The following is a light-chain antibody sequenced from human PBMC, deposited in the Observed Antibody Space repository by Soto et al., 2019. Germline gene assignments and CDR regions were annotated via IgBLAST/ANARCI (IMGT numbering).Light chain of an antibody. CDR1: QSISSY. V-gene: IGKV1-39*01. J-gene: IGKJ1*01. CDR2: AAS. CDR3: QQSYSTPRT. Sequence: DIHMTQSPSSLSASLGDRVTITLRASQSISSYLNWYQQKPGKAPKLLIYAASSLQSGVPSRFSGSGSGTDFTLTISSLQPEDFATYYCQQSYSTPRTFGQGTMV.